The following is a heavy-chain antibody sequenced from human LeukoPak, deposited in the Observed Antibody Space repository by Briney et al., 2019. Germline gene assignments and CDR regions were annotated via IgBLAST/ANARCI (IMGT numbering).Heavy chain of an antibody. Sequence: GVSLRLSCAASGLTFSSYAMSWVRQTPGKGLEWVSSTSGSGGSTYYADSVKGRFTISRDNSKNTLYLQMNNLRAEDTALYYCAKIRRDSSGGYGTYFDYWGQGTLVTVSS. D-gene: IGHD6-19*01. CDR3: AKIRRDSSGGYGTYFDY. CDR1: GLTFSSYA. CDR2: TSGSGGST. V-gene: IGHV3-23*01. J-gene: IGHJ4*02.